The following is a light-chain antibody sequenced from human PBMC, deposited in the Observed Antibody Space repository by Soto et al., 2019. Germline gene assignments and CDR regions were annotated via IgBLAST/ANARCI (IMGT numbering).Light chain of an antibody. CDR2: AAS. CDR3: QQYNNWPLT. V-gene: IGKV3-15*01. J-gene: IGKJ4*01. CDR1: QSVSSN. Sequence: EVVMTQSPATLSVSLGDRATLSCRASQSVSSNLAWYQQKPGQGPRLLIYAASTRATGIPARFSGSGSGTEFTLTISSLQSEDFAVYSCQQYNNWPLTFGGGTKVDI.